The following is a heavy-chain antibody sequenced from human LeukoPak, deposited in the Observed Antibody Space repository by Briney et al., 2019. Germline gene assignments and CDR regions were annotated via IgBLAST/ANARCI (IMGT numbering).Heavy chain of an antibody. J-gene: IGHJ3*02. CDR1: GFRFKNYN. CDR3: ARDRKDAFDI. CDR2: ITYDGGNE. Sequence: GGSLRLSCAAPGFRFKNYNMHWVRQAPGKGLEWVAVITYDGGNEYYTDSVKGRFTISRDNSKSALYLQMNSLRTEDTAVYYCARDRKDAFDIWGQGTMVTVSS. V-gene: IGHV3-30*03. D-gene: IGHD1-14*01.